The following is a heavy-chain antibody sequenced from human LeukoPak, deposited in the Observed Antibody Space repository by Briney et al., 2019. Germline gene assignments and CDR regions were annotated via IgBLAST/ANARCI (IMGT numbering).Heavy chain of an antibody. V-gene: IGHV3-21*01. J-gene: IGHJ4*02. CDR3: AREEADVGTFDY. D-gene: IGHD1-26*01. Sequence: GGSLRLSCAASGFTFSSYSMNWVRQAPGKGLEWVSSISSSSSYIYYADSVKGRFTISRDNAKNSLYLQMNSLRAEDTAVYYCAREEADVGTFDYRGQGTLVTVSS. CDR1: GFTFSSYS. CDR2: ISSSSSYI.